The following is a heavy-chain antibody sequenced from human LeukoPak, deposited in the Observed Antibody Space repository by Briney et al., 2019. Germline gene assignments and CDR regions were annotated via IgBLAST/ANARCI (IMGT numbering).Heavy chain of an antibody. Sequence: PGGSLRLSCKVSGFVFDDFAMHWVRQAPGKGLEWVSGISWNSVNIGYADSVKGRFTISRDNAKNSLYLQMNSLRAEDMALYYCAKTRGSAYGFYFFDYWGQGTLVTVSS. J-gene: IGHJ4*02. V-gene: IGHV3-9*03. CDR1: GFVFDDFA. CDR2: ISWNSVNI. CDR3: AKTRGSAYGFYFFDY. D-gene: IGHD3-16*01.